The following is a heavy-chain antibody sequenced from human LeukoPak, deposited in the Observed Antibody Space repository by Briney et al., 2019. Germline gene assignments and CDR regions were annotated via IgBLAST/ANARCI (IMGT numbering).Heavy chain of an antibody. D-gene: IGHD3-22*01. J-gene: IGHJ4*02. CDR1: GGSISSYY. CDR2: IYYSGST. CDR3: ARGYYDSSGYPRTDDYYFDY. Sequence: KPSETLSLTCTVSGGSISSYYWSWIRQPTGKGLEWIGYIYYSGSTNYNPSLKSRVTISVDTSKNQFSLKLSSVTAADTAVYYCARGYYDSSGYPRTDDYYFDYWGQGTLVTVSS. V-gene: IGHV4-59*01.